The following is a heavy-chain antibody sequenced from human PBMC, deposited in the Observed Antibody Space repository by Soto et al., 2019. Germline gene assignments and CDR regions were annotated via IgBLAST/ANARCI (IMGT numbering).Heavy chain of an antibody. CDR1: GLTFGSYA. J-gene: IGHJ6*02. CDR3: ARDPYYDSSGYLASNGMDV. D-gene: IGHD3-22*01. Sequence: GGSLRLSCAASGLTFGSYAMTWVRQAPGKGLEWVSVIYSDGSTYYADSVKGRFTISRHNSKNTLYLQMNSLRAEDTAVYYCARDPYYDSSGYLASNGMDVWGQGTTVTVSS. V-gene: IGHV3-53*04. CDR2: IYSDGST.